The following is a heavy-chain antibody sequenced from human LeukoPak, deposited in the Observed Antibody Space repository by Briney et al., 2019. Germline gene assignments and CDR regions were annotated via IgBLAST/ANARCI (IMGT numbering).Heavy chain of an antibody. D-gene: IGHD2-8*02. V-gene: IGHV3-49*03. J-gene: IGHJ4*02. CDR2: IRSKAYGGTT. Sequence: GGSLRLSCTASGFTFGDYAMSWFRQAPGKGLEWVGFIRSKAYGGTTEYAASVKGRFTISRDDSKSIAYLQMNSLKTEDTAVYYCTRDTSWGQEVVYHYWGQGTLVTVSS. CDR3: TRDTSWGQEVVYHY. CDR1: GFTFGDYA.